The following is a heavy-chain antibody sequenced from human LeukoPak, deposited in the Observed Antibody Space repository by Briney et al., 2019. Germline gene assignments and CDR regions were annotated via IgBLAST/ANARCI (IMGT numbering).Heavy chain of an antibody. Sequence: GGSLRLSCAASGLSFDNFGFNWVRQAPGKSLEGISFISRSGSTIHYAESVRGRVTISRDNARKSLHLQMKSLRVEDTAVYYCARDPYFFDLWGQGTLVTVSS. J-gene: IGHJ4*02. CDR2: ISRSGSTI. CDR3: ARDPYFFDL. V-gene: IGHV3-48*04. CDR1: GLSFDNFG.